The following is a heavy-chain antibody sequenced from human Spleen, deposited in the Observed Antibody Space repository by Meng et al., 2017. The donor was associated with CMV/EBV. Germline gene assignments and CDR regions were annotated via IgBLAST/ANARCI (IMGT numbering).Heavy chain of an antibody. CDR2: IIPILGIA. V-gene: IGHV1-69*10. CDR3: ARHIVVVPAAYYYYYYGMDV. D-gene: IGHD2-2*01. Sequence: SVKVSCKASGGTFSSYAISWVRQAPGQGLEWMGGIIPILGIANYAQKFQGRVTITADKSTSTAYMELSSLRSEDAAVYYCARHIVVVPAAYYYYYYGMDVWGQGTTVTVSS. J-gene: IGHJ6*02. CDR1: GGTFSSYA.